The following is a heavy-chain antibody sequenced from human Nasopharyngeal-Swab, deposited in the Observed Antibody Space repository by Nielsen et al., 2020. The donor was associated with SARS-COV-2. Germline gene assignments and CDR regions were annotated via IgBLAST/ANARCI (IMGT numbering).Heavy chain of an antibody. D-gene: IGHD6-13*01. J-gene: IGHJ6*02. CDR3: ARVRWRQQLEKGYYYYGMDV. CDR1: GFTFSSYA. CDR2: INSDGSST. Sequence: GESLKISCAASGFTFSSYAMSWVRQAPGKGLVWVSRINSDGSSTSYADSVKGRFTISRDNAKNTLYLQMNSLRAEDTAVYYCARVRWRQQLEKGYYYYGMDVWGQGTTVTVSS. V-gene: IGHV3-74*01.